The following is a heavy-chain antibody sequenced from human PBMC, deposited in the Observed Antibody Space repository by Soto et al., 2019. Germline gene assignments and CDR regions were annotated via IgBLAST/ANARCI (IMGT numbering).Heavy chain of an antibody. Sequence: EVQLLESGGGLVQPGGSLRLSCAASGFTFSSYAMSWVRQALGKGLEWVSAISGSGGSTYYADSVKGRFTISRDNSKNTLYLQMNSLRAEDTAVYYCAKPSRSTVTARGRPYYFDYWGQGTLVTVSS. CDR3: AKPSRSTVTARGRPYYFDY. J-gene: IGHJ4*02. CDR2: ISGSGGST. D-gene: IGHD4-17*01. CDR1: GFTFSSYA. V-gene: IGHV3-23*01.